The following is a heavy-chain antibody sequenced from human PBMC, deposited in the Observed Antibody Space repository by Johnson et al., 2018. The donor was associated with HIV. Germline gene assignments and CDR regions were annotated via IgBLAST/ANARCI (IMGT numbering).Heavy chain of an antibody. D-gene: IGHD3/OR15-3a*01. V-gene: IGHV3-30*18. CDR3: AKDKFMFLDNPVDAFDI. J-gene: IGHJ3*02. Sequence: QVQLVESGGGVVQPGRSLRLSCAASGFTFSNYGMNWVRQAPGKGLEWVAVISFDGSHKYYTESVKGLSTISRDNSNNTLYLHMNSLRPDDTGVYYCAKDKFMFLDNPVDAFDIWGQGTMVTVSS. CDR2: ISFDGSHK. CDR1: GFTFSNYG.